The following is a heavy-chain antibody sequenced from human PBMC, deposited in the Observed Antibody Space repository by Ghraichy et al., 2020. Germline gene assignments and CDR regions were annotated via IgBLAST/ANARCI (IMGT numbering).Heavy chain of an antibody. J-gene: IGHJ6*03. V-gene: IGHV4-39*01. Sequence: SETLSLTCTVSGGSISSSSYYWGWIRQPPGKGLEWIGSIYYSGSTYYNPSLKSRVTISVDTSKNQFSLKLSSVTAADTAVYYCAKNYYYYYMDVWGKGTTVTVSS. CDR2: IYYSGST. CDR3: AKNYYYYYMDV. CDR1: GGSISSSSYY.